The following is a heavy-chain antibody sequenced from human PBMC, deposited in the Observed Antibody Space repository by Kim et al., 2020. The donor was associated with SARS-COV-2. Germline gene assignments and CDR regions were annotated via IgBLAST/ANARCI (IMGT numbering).Heavy chain of an antibody. V-gene: IGHV2-5*02. CDR3: AHSPYSGYDYHRRWFDC. J-gene: IGHJ4*02. D-gene: IGHD5-12*01. CDR2: IYWDDDK. CDR1: GFSLSTSGVG. Sequence: SGPTLVKPTQTLTLTCTFSGFSLSTSGVGVGWIRQPPGKALEWLALIYWDDDKRYSPSLKSRLTITKDTSKNQVVLTMTNMDPVDTATYYCAHSPYSGYDYHRRWFDCWGQGTLVTVSS.